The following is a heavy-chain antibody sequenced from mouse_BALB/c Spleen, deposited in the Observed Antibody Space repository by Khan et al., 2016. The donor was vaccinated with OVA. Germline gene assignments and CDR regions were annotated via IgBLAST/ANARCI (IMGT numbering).Heavy chain of an antibody. CDR2: INPSNGYT. J-gene: IGHJ3*01. D-gene: IGHD2-14*01. Sequence: QVQLQQSGAELARPGASVKMSCKASGYTITSYTIHWIKLRPGQGLEWIGFINPSNGYTNYNQKFKDKATLTADKSSTTVYMQLSSLTSDDSAVYNCVRDGAYHRNDGWFAYWGQGTLVTVSA. CDR3: VRDGAYHRNDGWFAY. CDR1: GYTITSYT. V-gene: IGHV1-4*01.